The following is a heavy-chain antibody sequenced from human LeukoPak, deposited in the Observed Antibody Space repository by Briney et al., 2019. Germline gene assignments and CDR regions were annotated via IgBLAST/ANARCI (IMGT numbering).Heavy chain of an antibody. CDR2: IYYSGST. CDR3: ARLGGYCSSTSCSWFDP. J-gene: IGHJ5*02. CDR1: GGSISSYY. V-gene: IGHV4-59*08. D-gene: IGHD2-2*01. Sequence: SSETLSLTCTVSGGSISSYYWSWIRQPPGKGLEWIGYIYYSGSTNYNPSLKSRVTISVDTSKNQFSLKLSSVTAADTAVYYCARLGGYCSSTSCSWFDPWGQGTLVTVSS.